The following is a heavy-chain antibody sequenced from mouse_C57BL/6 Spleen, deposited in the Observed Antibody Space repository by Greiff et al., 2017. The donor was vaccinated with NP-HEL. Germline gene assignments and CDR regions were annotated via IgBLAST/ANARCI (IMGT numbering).Heavy chain of an antibody. Sequence: QVQLQQSGAELVRPGTSVKMSCKASGYTFTNYWIGWAKQRPGHGLEWIGDIYPGGGYTNYNEKFKGKATLTADKSSSTAYMQFSSLTSEDSAIYYCARLEDGYYHLYAMDYWGQGTSVTVSS. CDR3: ARLEDGYYHLYAMDY. V-gene: IGHV1-63*01. J-gene: IGHJ4*01. D-gene: IGHD2-3*01. CDR2: IYPGGGYT. CDR1: GYTFTNYW.